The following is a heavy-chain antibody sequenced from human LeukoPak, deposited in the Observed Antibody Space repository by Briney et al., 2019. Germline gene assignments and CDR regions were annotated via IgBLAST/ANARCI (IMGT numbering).Heavy chain of an antibody. Sequence: GGSLRLSCTASGFTFNNYAMNWVRQTPGKGLEWVSTISGGDGSTYYADSVKGRFTISRDSSKKTLFLQMNSLRAEDTAVYYCAAGRNCPTCYLPDYWGRGTQVTVFS. J-gene: IGHJ4*02. CDR2: ISGGDGST. CDR3: AAGRNCPTCYLPDY. V-gene: IGHV3-23*01. CDR1: GFTFNNYA. D-gene: IGHD2-2*01.